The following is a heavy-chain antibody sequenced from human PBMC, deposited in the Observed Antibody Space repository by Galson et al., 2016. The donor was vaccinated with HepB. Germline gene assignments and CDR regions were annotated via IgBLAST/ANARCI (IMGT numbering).Heavy chain of an antibody. V-gene: IGHV3-74*01. D-gene: IGHD2-2*01. CDR3: ARDARSSRRTARYDYGLDV. CDR2: INSDGSTT. Sequence: SLRLSCAASGFTFSDYWMHWVRQAPGEGLVWVSRINSDGSTTNSAGSVKGRFTISRDNAKDTLYLQMYSLRDDDTAVYFCARDARSSRRTARYDYGLDVWGKGTTVTVSS. CDR1: GFTFSDYW. J-gene: IGHJ6*04.